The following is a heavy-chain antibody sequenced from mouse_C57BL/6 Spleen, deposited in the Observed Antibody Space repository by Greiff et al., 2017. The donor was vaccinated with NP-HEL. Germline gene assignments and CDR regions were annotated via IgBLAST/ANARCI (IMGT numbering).Heavy chain of an antibody. J-gene: IGHJ4*01. V-gene: IGHV1-22*01. D-gene: IGHD2-3*01. CDR1: GYTFTDYN. CDR2: INPNNGGT. CDR3: ARSRDGYYPYYYAMDY. Sequence: VQLQQSGPELVKPGASVKMSCKASGYTFTDYNMHWVKQSHGKSLEWIGYINPNNGGTSYNQKFKGKATLTVNKSSSTAYMELRSLTSEDSAVYYCARSRDGYYPYYYAMDYWGQGTSVTVSS.